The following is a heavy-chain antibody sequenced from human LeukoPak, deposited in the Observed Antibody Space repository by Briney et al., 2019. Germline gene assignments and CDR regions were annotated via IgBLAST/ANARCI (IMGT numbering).Heavy chain of an antibody. CDR2: ISTSSSTI. D-gene: IGHD6-19*01. CDR1: GFTFSSYS. Sequence: GGSLRLSCAASGFTFSSYSMNWVRQAPGKWLEWVSYISTSSSTIYYADSVKGRFTISRDNAKNSLYLQMNSLRDEDTAVYYCARELYSSGWYPIGGYYAMDVWGQGTMVTV. J-gene: IGHJ6*02. V-gene: IGHV3-48*02. CDR3: ARELYSSGWYPIGGYYAMDV.